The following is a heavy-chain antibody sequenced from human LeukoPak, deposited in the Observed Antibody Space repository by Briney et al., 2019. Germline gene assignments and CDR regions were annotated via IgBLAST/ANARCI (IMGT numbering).Heavy chain of an antibody. CDR2: IKSKGDGEAT. CDR3: TTDLGLTMIRGVIVY. CDR1: GFTFTNAW. D-gene: IGHD3-10*01. J-gene: IGHJ4*02. Sequence: GGSLRLSCAASGFTFTNAWMTWVRQAPGKGLEWVGRIKSKGDGEATDYAAPVKGRFSMSRDDSKATMYLQMYSLEAEDTAVYYCTTDLGLTMIRGVIVYWGQGALVTVSS. V-gene: IGHV3-15*01.